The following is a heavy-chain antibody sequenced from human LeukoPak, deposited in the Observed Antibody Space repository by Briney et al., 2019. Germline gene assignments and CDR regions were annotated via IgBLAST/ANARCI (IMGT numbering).Heavy chain of an antibody. Sequence: GGSLRLSCAASGFTFSSYTMHWVRQAPGKGLEYVSGISSTGINTYYADSVKGRFTISRDNSKNTLYLQMNSLRAEDTAVYYCAKDKARLPQFGAIDYWGQGTLVTVSS. CDR3: AKDKARLPQFGAIDY. V-gene: IGHV3-64*02. J-gene: IGHJ4*02. CDR1: GFTFSSYT. D-gene: IGHD3-16*01. CDR2: ISSTGINT.